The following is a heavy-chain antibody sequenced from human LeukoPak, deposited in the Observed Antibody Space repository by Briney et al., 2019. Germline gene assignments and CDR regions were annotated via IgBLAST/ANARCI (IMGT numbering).Heavy chain of an antibody. CDR2: IYTSGST. Sequence: SETLSLTCTVSGGSISSYYWSWIRQPAGKGLEWIGRIYTSGSTNYNPSLKSRVTMSVDTSKNQFSLKLSSVTAADTAIYYCARDRLGIANNYFDPWGQGTLVTVSS. J-gene: IGHJ5*02. D-gene: IGHD6-13*01. V-gene: IGHV4-4*07. CDR3: ARDRLGIANNYFDP. CDR1: GGSISSYY.